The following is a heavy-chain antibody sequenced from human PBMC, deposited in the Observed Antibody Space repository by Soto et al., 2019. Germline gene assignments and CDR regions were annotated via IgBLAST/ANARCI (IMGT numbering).Heavy chain of an antibody. V-gene: IGHV3-30*18. CDR3: AKLVATIQTDY. CDR1: GFTFSSYG. D-gene: IGHD5-12*01. Sequence: GGSLRLSCAASGFTFSSYGMHWVRQAPDKGLEWVAVISYDGSNKYYADSVKGRFTISRDNSKNTLYLQMNSLRAEDAAVYYCAKLVATIQTDYWGQGTLVTVSS. J-gene: IGHJ4*02. CDR2: ISYDGSNK.